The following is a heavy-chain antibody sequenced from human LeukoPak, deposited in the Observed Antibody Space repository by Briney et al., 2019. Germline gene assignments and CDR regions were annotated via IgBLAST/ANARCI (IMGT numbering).Heavy chain of an antibody. Sequence: PGGSLRLSCAASGFTFSSYWMHWVRQAPGKGLVWVSRIKTDGSNTGYADSVKGRFTISRDNAKNTLYLQMNSLRAEDTAAYYCTRGFRDVWGKGTTVIVSS. CDR2: IKTDGSNT. CDR3: TRGFRDV. V-gene: IGHV3-74*01. CDR1: GFTFSSYW. J-gene: IGHJ6*04.